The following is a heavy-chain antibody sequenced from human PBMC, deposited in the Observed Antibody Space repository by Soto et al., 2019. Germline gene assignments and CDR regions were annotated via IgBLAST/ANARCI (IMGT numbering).Heavy chain of an antibody. J-gene: IGHJ3*02. CDR3: AKAVSSSWYSGAFDI. V-gene: IGHV3-23*01. CDR1: GFTFSSYA. Sequence: GGSRRLSCAASGFTFSSYAMSWVRQAPGKGLEWVSAISGSGGSTYYADSVKGRFTISRDNSKNTLYLQMNSLRAEDTAVYYCAKAVSSSWYSGAFDIWGQGTMVTVSS. D-gene: IGHD6-13*01. CDR2: ISGSGGST.